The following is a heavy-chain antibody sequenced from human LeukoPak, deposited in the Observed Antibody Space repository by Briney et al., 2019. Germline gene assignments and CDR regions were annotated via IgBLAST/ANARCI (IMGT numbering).Heavy chain of an antibody. J-gene: IGHJ4*02. CDR3: ARGYCSSTSCYXSDY. D-gene: IGHD2-2*01. CDR1: GGSISSYY. CDR2: IYTSGST. V-gene: IGHV4-4*07. Sequence: PSETLSLTCTVSGGSISSYYWSWIRQPAGKGLEWIGRIYTSGSTNYNPSLKSRVTMSVDTSKNQFSLKLSSVTAADTAVYYCARGYCSSTSCYXSDYXXQGTLVTVS.